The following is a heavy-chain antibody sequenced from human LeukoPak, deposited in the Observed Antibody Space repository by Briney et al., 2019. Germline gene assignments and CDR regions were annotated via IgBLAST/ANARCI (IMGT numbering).Heavy chain of an antibody. CDR1: GGSFSGYY. V-gene: IGHV4-34*01. CDR3: AVRAWELQHGYFQH. D-gene: IGHD1-26*01. CDR2: INHSGST. J-gene: IGHJ1*01. Sequence: PSETLSLTCAVYGGSFSGYYWSWIRQPPGKGLEWIGEINHSGSTNYNPSLKSRVTISVDTSKNQFSLKLSSVTAADTAVYCCAVRAWELQHGYFQHWGQGTLVTVS.